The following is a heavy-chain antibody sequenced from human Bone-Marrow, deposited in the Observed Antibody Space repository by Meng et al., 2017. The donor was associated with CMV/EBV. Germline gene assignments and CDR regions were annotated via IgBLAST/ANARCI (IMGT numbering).Heavy chain of an antibody. CDR1: GFTFSSYA. V-gene: IGHV3-30*04. J-gene: IGHJ4*02. Sequence: LSLTCAASGFTFSSYAMHWVRQAPGKGLEWVAVISYDGSNKYYADSVKGRFTISRDNSKDTLYLEMNSLTTEDTAVYYCATKKSGWGQGTLVTVSS. CDR3: ATKKSG. D-gene: IGHD3-3*01. CDR2: ISYDGSNK.